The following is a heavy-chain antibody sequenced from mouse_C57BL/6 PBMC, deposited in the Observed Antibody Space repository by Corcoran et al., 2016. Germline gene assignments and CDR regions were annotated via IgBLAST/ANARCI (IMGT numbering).Heavy chain of an antibody. CDR1: GFNIKNTF. V-gene: IGHV14-3*01. D-gene: IGHD2-4*01. J-gene: IGHJ1*03. CDR2: IDPANGYT. CDR3: ARGHYDNPYWYFDV. Sequence: EVQLQQSVAELVRPGASVKLSCITSGFNIKNTFMHWVKQRPEQGLEWIGEIDPANGYTKYAPTFQDKATITADPSSNTADRQASSLTSDDTAIYYCARGHYDNPYWYFDVWGTGTTGTVSS.